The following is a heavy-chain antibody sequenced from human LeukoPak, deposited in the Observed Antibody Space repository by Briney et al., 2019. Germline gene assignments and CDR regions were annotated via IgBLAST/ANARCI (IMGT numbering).Heavy chain of an antibody. CDR2: ISWNSGSI. D-gene: IGHD6-19*01. J-gene: IGHJ4*02. V-gene: IGHV3-9*01. Sequence: GESLRLSCAASGFTFDDYAMHWVRQAPGKGLEWVSGISWNSGSIGYADSVKGRFTISRDNAKNSLYLQMNSLRAEDTALYYCAKDTTPVPTSSGWYLGAFDYWGQGTLVTVSS. CDR1: GFTFDDYA. CDR3: AKDTTPVPTSSGWYLGAFDY.